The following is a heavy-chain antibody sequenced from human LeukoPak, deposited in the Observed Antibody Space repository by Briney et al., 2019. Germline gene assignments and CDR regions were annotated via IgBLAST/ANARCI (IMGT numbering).Heavy chain of an antibody. D-gene: IGHD6-19*01. J-gene: IGHJ4*02. CDR3: AKDNPLYSSGWPY. V-gene: IGHV3-23*01. CDR2: ISGSGGST. CDR1: GFTVSSNY. Sequence: GGSLRLSCAASGFTVSSNYMSWVRQAPGKGLEWVSAISGSGGSTYYADSVKGRFTISRDNSKNTLYLQMNSLRAEDTAVYYCAKDNPLYSSGWPYWGQGTLVTVSS.